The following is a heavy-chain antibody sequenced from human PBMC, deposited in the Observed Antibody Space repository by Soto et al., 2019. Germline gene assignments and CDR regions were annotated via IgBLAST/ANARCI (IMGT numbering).Heavy chain of an antibody. J-gene: IGHJ5*02. CDR3: AISPGYSSSWDLNWFDP. CDR1: GYTFTSYG. CDR2: ISAYNGNT. Sequence: ASVKVSCKASGYTFTSYGISWVRQAPGQVLEWMGWISAYNGNTNYAQKLQGRVTMTTDTSTSTAYMELRSLRSDDTAVYYCAISPGYSSSWDLNWFDPWGQGTLVTVSS. D-gene: IGHD6-13*01. V-gene: IGHV1-18*04.